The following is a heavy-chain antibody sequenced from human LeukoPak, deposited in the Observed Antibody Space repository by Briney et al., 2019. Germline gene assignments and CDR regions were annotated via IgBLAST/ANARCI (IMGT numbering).Heavy chain of an antibody. Sequence: SETLSLTCAVYGGSFSGYYWSWIRQPPGKGLEWIGEINHSGSTNYNPSLKSRVTISVDTSKNQFSLKLSSVTAADTAVYYCARLKPQQLDFYTYYYYYMDVWGKGTTVIVSS. V-gene: IGHV4-34*01. D-gene: IGHD6-13*01. J-gene: IGHJ6*03. CDR2: INHSGST. CDR3: ARLKPQQLDFYTYYYYYMDV. CDR1: GGSFSGYY.